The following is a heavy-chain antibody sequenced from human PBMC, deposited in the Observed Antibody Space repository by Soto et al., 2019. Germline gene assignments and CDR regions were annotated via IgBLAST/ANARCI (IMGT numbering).Heavy chain of an antibody. V-gene: IGHV3-33*03. CDR3: ARVKQTRGAYYSPFDY. J-gene: IGHJ4*01. CDR1: GFIFSSFG. CDR2: IRYDGSRT. Sequence: QVQLVESGGGVVQPGRSLRLSCRPSGFIFSSFGMHWVRQAPGKGLEWLAVIRYDGSRTYYADSVKGRFTISRDNSENTLFLQMGSLRAEDTAIYYCARVKQTRGAYYSPFDYWGHGTLVTVSS. D-gene: IGHD2-21*01.